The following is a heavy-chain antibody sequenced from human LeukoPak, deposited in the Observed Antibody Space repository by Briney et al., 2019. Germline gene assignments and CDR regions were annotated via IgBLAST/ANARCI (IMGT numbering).Heavy chain of an antibody. CDR3: ARENHESQLVHHYFDY. D-gene: IGHD6-6*01. Sequence: GASVKVSCKASGYTFTSYYMHWVRQAPGQGLEWMGIINPSGGSTSYAQKFQGRVTMTRDTSTSTVYMELSSLRSEDTAVYYCARENHESQLVHHYFDYWGQGTLVTVSS. V-gene: IGHV1-46*01. CDR2: INPSGGST. CDR1: GYTFTSYY. J-gene: IGHJ4*02.